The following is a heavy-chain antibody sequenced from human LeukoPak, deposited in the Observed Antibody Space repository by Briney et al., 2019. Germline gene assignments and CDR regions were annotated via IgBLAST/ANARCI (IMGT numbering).Heavy chain of an antibody. D-gene: IGHD3-10*01. V-gene: IGHV3-33*07. Sequence: FXXFGMXXVRXXXXXXXVWFAVICSYGSIQLYAESVKGRFTISKDDFKNTLHLQMNSLRVDDTAVYYCARDYKTGHTDYWGQGTLVTVSS. CDR1: FXXFG. CDR2: ICSYGSIQ. J-gene: IGHJ4*02. CDR3: ARDYKTGHTDY.